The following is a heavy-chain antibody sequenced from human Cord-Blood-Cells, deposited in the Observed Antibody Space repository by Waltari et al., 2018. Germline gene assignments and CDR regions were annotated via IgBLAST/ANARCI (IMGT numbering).Heavy chain of an antibody. J-gene: IGHJ4*02. CDR2: ISYDGSNK. Sequence: QVQLVESGGGVVQPGRSLRLSCAASGFTFSSYAMHWVRQAPGKGEEWVAVISYDGSNKYYADSVKGRFTISRDNSKNTLYLQMNSLRAEDTAVYYCARGTSSDYWGQGTLVTVSS. CDR1: GFTFSSYA. V-gene: IGHV3-30*04. CDR3: ARGTSSDY.